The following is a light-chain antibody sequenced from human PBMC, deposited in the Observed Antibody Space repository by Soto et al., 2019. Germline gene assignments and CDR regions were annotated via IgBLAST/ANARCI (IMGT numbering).Light chain of an antibody. CDR3: QQYGSSPLT. V-gene: IGKV3-20*01. J-gene: IGKJ4*01. Sequence: EIVLTQSTGTLSLSPGERATLSCRASQIFSSTYLAWYQQKPGQAPRLLIYGASSRAAGIPDRFSGSGSGTDFTLTISRLEPEDFAVYDCQQYGSSPLTFGGGTEVEIK. CDR2: GAS. CDR1: QIFSSTY.